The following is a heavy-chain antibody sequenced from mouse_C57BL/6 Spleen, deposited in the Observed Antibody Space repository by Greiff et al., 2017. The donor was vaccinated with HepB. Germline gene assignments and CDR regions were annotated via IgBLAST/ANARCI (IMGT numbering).Heavy chain of an antibody. CDR2: INPNNGGT. J-gene: IGHJ1*03. V-gene: IGHV1-18*01. CDR1: GYTFTDYN. CDR3: ARSRGGDWYFDV. Sequence: EVKLQESGPELVKPGASVKIPCKASGYTFTDYNMDWVKQSHGKSLEWIGDINPNNGGTIYNQKFKGKATLTVDKSSSTAYMELRSLTSEDTAVYYCARSRGGDWYFDVWGTGTTVTVSS.